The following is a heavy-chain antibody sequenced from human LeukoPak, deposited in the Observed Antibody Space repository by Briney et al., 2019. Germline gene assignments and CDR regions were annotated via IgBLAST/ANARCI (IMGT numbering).Heavy chain of an antibody. CDR3: ARLERFEDYMDV. CDR1: GYTFTGYY. J-gene: IGHJ6*03. Sequence: GASVKVSCKASGYTFTGYYMHWVRQAPGQGLEWMGWINTNTGIPTYAQGFTGRFVFSLDSSVSTAYLQISSLEAEDTAVYYCARLERFEDYMDVWGKGTTVTVSS. V-gene: IGHV7-4-1*02. D-gene: IGHD3-3*01. CDR2: INTNTGIP.